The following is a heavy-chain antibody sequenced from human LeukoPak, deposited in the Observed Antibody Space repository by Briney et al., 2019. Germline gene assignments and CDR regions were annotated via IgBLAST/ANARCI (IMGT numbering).Heavy chain of an antibody. CDR2: ISRSGDST. Sequence: GASLRLSCAASGFTFSTYAMTWVRQAPGKGLEWVSAISRSGDSTYYADSVKGRFTISRDNSKNTLYLQMNSLRAEDTAVYYCAKDPRTTSSDWGQGTLVTVSS. V-gene: IGHV3-23*01. D-gene: IGHD1-1*01. CDR3: AKDPRTTSSD. CDR1: GFTFSTYA. J-gene: IGHJ4*02.